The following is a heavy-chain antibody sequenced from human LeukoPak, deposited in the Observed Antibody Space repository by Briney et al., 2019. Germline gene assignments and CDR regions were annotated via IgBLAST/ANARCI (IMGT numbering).Heavy chain of an antibody. Sequence: ASVKVSCKASGGTFSSYAISWVRQAPGQGLEWMGGIIPIFGTANYAQKFQGRVTITADESTSTAYMELSSLRPEDTAVYYCARGSASRGRWLQLSFSRMFDYWGQGTLVTVSS. CDR2: IIPIFGTA. J-gene: IGHJ4*02. D-gene: IGHD5-24*01. CDR1: GGTFSSYA. V-gene: IGHV1-69*13. CDR3: ARGSASRGRWLQLSFSRMFDY.